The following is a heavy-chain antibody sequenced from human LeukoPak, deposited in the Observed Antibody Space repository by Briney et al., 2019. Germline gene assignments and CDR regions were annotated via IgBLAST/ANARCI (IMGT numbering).Heavy chain of an antibody. V-gene: IGHV4-59*11. D-gene: IGHD5-18*01. CDR1: GGSISSHY. Sequence: SETLSLTCTVSGGSISSHYWSWIRQPPGKGLEWIGYIYYSGSTNYNPSLKSRVTISVDTSKNQFSLKLSSVTAADTVVYYCARGRQLWLRPYYMDVWGKGTTVTVSS. CDR3: ARGRQLWLRPYYMDV. J-gene: IGHJ6*03. CDR2: IYYSGST.